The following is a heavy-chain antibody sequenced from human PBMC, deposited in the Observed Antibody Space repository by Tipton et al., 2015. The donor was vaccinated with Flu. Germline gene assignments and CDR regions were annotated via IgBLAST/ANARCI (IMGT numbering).Heavy chain of an antibody. D-gene: IGHD3-22*01. V-gene: IGHV3-33*01. CDR2: IWYDGSKK. CDR3: ARDSLVIPLDY. J-gene: IGHJ4*02. CDR1: GFTLSSHG. Sequence: SLRLSCAVSGFTLSSHGMRWVRQAPGKGLEWVAIIWYDGSKKYYADSVKGRFTISRDTSRNTLYLQMNNLRAEDTAVYYCARDSLVIPLDYWGQGTPVTVSS.